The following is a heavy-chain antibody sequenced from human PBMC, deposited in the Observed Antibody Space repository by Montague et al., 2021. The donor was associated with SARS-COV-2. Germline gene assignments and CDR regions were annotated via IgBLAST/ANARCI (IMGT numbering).Heavy chain of an antibody. CDR2: INHSGST. V-gene: IGHV4-34*01. Sequence: SETLSLTCAVYGGSFSGYYWSWIRQPPGKGLEWIGEINHSGSTNYNPSLKSRVTISVDTSKNQFSLKLSSVTAADTAVYYCARLWDFYGSGSYKNSWFDPWGQGTRVTVSS. CDR3: ARLWDFYGSGSYKNSWFDP. CDR1: GGSFSGYY. D-gene: IGHD3-10*01. J-gene: IGHJ5*02.